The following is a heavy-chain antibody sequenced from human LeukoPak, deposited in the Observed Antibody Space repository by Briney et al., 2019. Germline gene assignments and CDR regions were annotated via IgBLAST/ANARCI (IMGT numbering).Heavy chain of an antibody. CDR2: INYSGNT. J-gene: IGHJ4*02. CDR3: ARVGLGRPFDF. D-gene: IGHD6-19*01. CDR1: GDSISTTTYY. Sequence: SETLSLTCIVSGDSISTTTYYWGWVRQPPGKGLEWIGSINYSGNTYYNVSLKSRVTISVDTSKSQFSLKMTSMTAADTALYYCARVGLGRPFDFWGQGTLVTVAS. V-gene: IGHV4-39*07.